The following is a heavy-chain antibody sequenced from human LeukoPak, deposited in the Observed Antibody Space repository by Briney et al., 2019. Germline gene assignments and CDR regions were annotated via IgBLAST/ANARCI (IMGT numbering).Heavy chain of an antibody. J-gene: IGHJ4*02. CDR3: ARDRSYSGGSCSYYFDS. Sequence: SETLSLTCTVSGYSISSGYYWGWIRQPPGKGLEWIGSIYHSGSTYYNPSLKSRVTISVDTSKNQFSLKLSSVTAADTAVYYCARDRSYSGGSCSYYFDSWGQGTLVTVSS. V-gene: IGHV4-38-2*02. CDR2: IYHSGST. D-gene: IGHD2-15*01. CDR1: GYSISSGYY.